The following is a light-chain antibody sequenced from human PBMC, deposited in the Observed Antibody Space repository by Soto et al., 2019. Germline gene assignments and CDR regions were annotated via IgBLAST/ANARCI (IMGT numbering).Light chain of an antibody. J-gene: IGLJ1*01. CDR1: SSDVGRYDF. CDR2: EVS. CDR3: SSYTSVSTSCV. V-gene: IGLV2-14*01. Sequence: QSVLTQPASVSGSPGQSITISCTGTSSDVGRYDFVSWYQQHPGKVPKLIIYEVSHRPSGISDRFSGSKSVNTASLTIFGLQAEDEADYYCSSYTSVSTSCVFGTGTKLTVL.